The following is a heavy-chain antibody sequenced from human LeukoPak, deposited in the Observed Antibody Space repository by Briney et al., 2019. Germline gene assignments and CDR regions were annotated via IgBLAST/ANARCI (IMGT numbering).Heavy chain of an antibody. CDR3: ARDALYYCERRCYHPTRDENCDY. Sequence: ASVKVSCKASGYTFTSYYIHWVRQAPGQGLEWMGIINPSGGSTSYAQKFQGRVTMTRDMSTSTVYMELSSLRSEDTAVYYCARDALYYCERRCYHPTRDENCDYWGQGTLVSVSS. CDR2: INPSGGST. V-gene: IGHV1-46*01. J-gene: IGHJ4*02. D-gene: IGHD3-22*01. CDR1: GYTFTSYY.